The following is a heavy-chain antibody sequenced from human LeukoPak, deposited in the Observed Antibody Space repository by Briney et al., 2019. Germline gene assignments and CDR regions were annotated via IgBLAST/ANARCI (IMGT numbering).Heavy chain of an antibody. CDR3: ARDSGSYLQPTDY. Sequence: ASVKVSCKASGYTFTRYYMHWVRQAPGQGLEWMGIINPSGGSARYAQKFQGRVTMTRDTSTSTVYMEVSSLRSEDTAVYYCARDSGSYLQPTDYWGQGALVTVSS. D-gene: IGHD1-26*01. V-gene: IGHV1-46*01. CDR1: GYTFTRYY. J-gene: IGHJ4*02. CDR2: INPSGGSA.